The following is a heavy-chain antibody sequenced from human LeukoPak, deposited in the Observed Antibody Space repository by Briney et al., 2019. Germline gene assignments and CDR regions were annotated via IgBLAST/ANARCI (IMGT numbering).Heavy chain of an antibody. Sequence: ASVKVSCKASGGTFSSYAISWVRQAPGQGLEWMGGIIPIFGTANYAQKFQGRVTITADESTSTAYMELSSLRSEDTAVYYCARNLYGGNSDYYYYGMDVWGQGTTVTVSS. J-gene: IGHJ6*02. CDR1: GGTFSSYA. CDR2: IIPIFGTA. CDR3: ARNLYGGNSDYYYYGMDV. D-gene: IGHD4-23*01. V-gene: IGHV1-69*13.